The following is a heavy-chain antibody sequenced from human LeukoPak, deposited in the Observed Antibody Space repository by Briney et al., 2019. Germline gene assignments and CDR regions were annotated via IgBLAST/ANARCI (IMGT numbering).Heavy chain of an antibody. CDR1: GYTFTSYG. V-gene: IGHV1-18*01. D-gene: IGHD3-9*01. Sequence: ASVKVSCKASGYTFTSYGISWVRQAPGQGLEWMGWISAYNGNTNYAQKLQGRVTMTTDTSTSTAYMELRSLRSDDTAVYYCARDISLDYYYYMGVWGKGTTVTVSS. CDR3: ARDISLDYYYYMGV. J-gene: IGHJ6*03. CDR2: ISAYNGNT.